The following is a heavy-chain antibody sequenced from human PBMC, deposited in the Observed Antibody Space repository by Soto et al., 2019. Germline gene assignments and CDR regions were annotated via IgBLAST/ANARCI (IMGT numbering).Heavy chain of an antibody. J-gene: IGHJ6*02. CDR3: ARDSSSGCSPGLCEYYGMDV. D-gene: IGHD6-19*01. V-gene: IGHV3-48*02. CDR2: ISSSSSTI. Sequence: PGGSLRLSCAASGFTFSSYSMNWVRQAPGKGLEWVSYISSSSSTIYYADSVKGRFTISRDNAKNSLYLQMNSLRDEDTAVYYCARDSSSGCSPGLCEYYGMDVWGQGTTVTVSS. CDR1: GFTFSSYS.